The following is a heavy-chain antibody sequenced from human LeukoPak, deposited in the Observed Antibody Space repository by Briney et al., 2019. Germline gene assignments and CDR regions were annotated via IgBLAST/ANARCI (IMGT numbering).Heavy chain of an antibody. CDR3: ARHDYDFWSGYYTTYYFDY. CDR2: IYYSGST. CDR1: GGSISSYY. Sequence: TSETLSLTCTVSGGSISSYYWSWFRQPPGKGLEWIGYIYYSGSTNYNPSLKSRVTISVDTSKNQFSLKLSSVTAADTAVYYCARHDYDFWSGYYTTYYFDYWGQGTLVTVSS. J-gene: IGHJ4*02. D-gene: IGHD3-3*01. V-gene: IGHV4-59*08.